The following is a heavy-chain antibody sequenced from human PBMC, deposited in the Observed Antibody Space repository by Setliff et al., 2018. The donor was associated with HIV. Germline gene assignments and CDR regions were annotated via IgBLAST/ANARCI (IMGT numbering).Heavy chain of an antibody. CDR3: AREICITIFWGPEAGSCYFDY. Sequence: ASVKVSCKASGYTFTRYGISWVRQAPGQGLEWMGWISAYNGNTNYAKKLQGRVTMTTDTSTSTAYMELRSLRSDDTAVYYCAREICITIFWGPEAGSCYFDYWGQGTLVTVSS. CDR1: GYTFTRYG. CDR2: ISAYNGNT. J-gene: IGHJ4*02. D-gene: IGHD3-9*01. V-gene: IGHV1-18*01.